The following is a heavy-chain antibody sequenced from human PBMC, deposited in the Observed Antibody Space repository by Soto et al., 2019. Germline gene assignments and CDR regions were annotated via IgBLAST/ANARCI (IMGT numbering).Heavy chain of an antibody. CDR3: ASVILVLRAYHYYGMDV. D-gene: IGHD1-7*01. J-gene: IGHJ6*02. CDR2: INAGNGNT. CDR1: GYTFTSYA. Sequence: ASVKVSCKASGYTFTSYAMHLVRQAPGQRLEWMGWINAGNGNTKYSQKFQGRVTITRDTSASTAYMELSSLRSEDTAVYYCASVILVLRAYHYYGMDVWGQGTTVTLSS. V-gene: IGHV1-3*01.